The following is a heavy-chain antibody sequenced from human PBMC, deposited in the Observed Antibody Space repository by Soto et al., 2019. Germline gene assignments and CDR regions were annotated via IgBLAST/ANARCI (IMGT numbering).Heavy chain of an antibody. D-gene: IGHD3-22*01. Sequence: ASVKVSCKASGYTFTSYGISWVRQAPGQGLEWMGWISAYNGNTNYAQKLQGRVTMTTDTSTSTAYMELRSLRSDDTAVYYCARLNTMIVVVQADYWGQGTLVTVSS. V-gene: IGHV1-18*01. CDR3: ARLNTMIVVVQADY. CDR1: GYTFTSYG. CDR2: ISAYNGNT. J-gene: IGHJ4*02.